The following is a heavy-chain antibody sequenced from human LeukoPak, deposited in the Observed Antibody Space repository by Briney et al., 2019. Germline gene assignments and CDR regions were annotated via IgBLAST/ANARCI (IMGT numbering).Heavy chain of an antibody. Sequence: GGSLRLSCAASGFTFSSYAMTWVRQAPGKGLEWVSTISGSGASTYYADSVKGRFTISRDNAKNSLYLQMNSLRAEDTAVYYCAKTGHYGDYSHDYWGQGTLVTVSS. CDR1: GFTFSSYA. CDR3: AKTGHYGDYSHDY. D-gene: IGHD4-17*01. CDR2: ISGSGAST. V-gene: IGHV3-23*01. J-gene: IGHJ4*02.